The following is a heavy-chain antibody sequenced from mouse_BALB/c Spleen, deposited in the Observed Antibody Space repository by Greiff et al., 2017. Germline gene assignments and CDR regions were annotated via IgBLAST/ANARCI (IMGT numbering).Heavy chain of an antibody. Sequence: EVQLQQSGPELMKPGASVKISCKASGYSFTSYYMHWVKQSHGKSLEWIGYIDPFNGGTSYNQKFKGKATLTVDKSSSTAYMHLSSLTSEDSAVYYCARGNYGKGFAYWGQGTLVTVSA. CDR3: ARGNYGKGFAY. V-gene: IGHV1-28*01. D-gene: IGHD2-1*01. J-gene: IGHJ3*01. CDR1: GYSFTSYY. CDR2: IDPFNGGT.